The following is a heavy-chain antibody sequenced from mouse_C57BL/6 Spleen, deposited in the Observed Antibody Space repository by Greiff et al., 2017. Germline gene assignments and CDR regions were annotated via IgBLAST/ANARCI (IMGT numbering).Heavy chain of an antibody. J-gene: IGHJ4*01. CDR2: INYDGSST. CDR3: AAGYAMDY. D-gene: IGHD4-1*01. Sequence: EVQLMESEGGLVQPGSSMKLSCTASGFTFSAYYMAWVRQVPEKGLEWVANINYDGSSTYYLDSLKSRFIISRDNAKNILYLQISSLKSEDTATYYCAAGYAMDYWGQGTSVTVSA. V-gene: IGHV5-16*01. CDR1: GFTFSAYY.